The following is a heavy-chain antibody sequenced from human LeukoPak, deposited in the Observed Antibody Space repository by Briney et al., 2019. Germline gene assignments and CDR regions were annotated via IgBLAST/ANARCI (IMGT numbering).Heavy chain of an antibody. V-gene: IGHV4-38-2*01. J-gene: IGHJ4*02. CDR3: ARGHTVTWEFDY. D-gene: IGHD4-17*01. Sequence: SETLSLTCAVSSYSISSGYYWGWIRQPPGKGLEWIGSIYHSGSAYYNPSLKSRVTVSVDTSKNQFSLKLSSVTAADTAVYDCARGHTVTWEFDYWGQGTLVTASS. CDR1: SYSISSGYY. CDR2: IYHSGSA.